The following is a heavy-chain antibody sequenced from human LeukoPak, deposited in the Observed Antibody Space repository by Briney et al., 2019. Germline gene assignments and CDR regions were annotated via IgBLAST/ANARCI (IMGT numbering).Heavy chain of an antibody. D-gene: IGHD3-9*01. CDR2: IRFDGSTK. J-gene: IGHJ4*02. Sequence: GGSLRLSCAASGFTFSSYGIHWVRQAPGKGLEWVTFIRFDGSTKYYSDSANGRFTISRDNSKNTVYLQMDSLRPDDTAIYYCAKVLDILTADYFRPDVYYFDYWGRGTLVTVSS. CDR1: GFTFSSYG. CDR3: AKVLDILTADYFRPDVYYFDY. V-gene: IGHV3-30*02.